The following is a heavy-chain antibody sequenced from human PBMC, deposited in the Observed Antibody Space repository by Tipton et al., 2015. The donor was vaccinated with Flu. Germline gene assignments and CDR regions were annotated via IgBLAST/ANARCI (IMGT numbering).Heavy chain of an antibody. J-gene: IGHJ4*02. D-gene: IGHD6-6*01. V-gene: IGHV1-46*04. CDR2: INPSGGST. CDR1: GYTFTSYG. CDR3: ARDPVAARPDYSSDSYYFDS. Sequence: QLVQSGAEVKKPGASVKVSCKASGYTFTSYGISWVRQAPGQGLEWMGIINPSGGSTSYAQKLQGRVTMTRDTSTSTVYMELSSLRSEDTAVYYCARDPVAARPDYSSDSYYFDSWGQGTLVTVSS.